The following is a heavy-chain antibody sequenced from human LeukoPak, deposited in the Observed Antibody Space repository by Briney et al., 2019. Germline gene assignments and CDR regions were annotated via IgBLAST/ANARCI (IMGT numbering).Heavy chain of an antibody. CDR2: ISSSSSYI. Sequence: PGGSLRLSCTASGFTFGDYAMSWVRQAPGKGLEWVSSISSSSSYIYYADSVKGRFTISRDNSKNTLSLQMNSLRAEDTAVYYCAKDNIVGATSAYYYYYMDVWGKGTTVTVSS. CDR3: AKDNIVGATSAYYYYYMDV. D-gene: IGHD1-26*01. J-gene: IGHJ6*03. V-gene: IGHV3-21*04. CDR1: GFTFGDYA.